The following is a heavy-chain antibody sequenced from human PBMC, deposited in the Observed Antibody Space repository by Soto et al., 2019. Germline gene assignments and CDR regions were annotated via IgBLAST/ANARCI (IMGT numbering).Heavy chain of an antibody. Sequence: QVQLVQSGAAVKKPGASVKISCKSSGYTFTSYYMHWVRQAPGQGLEWMGMINPSGGRTNYAQRFQGRVTMTRDTSTSTVYMDLSDLRSEDTAVYYCARGFCTTTTCLVGDFWGQGTLVTVSS. CDR1: GYTFTSYY. J-gene: IGHJ4*02. D-gene: IGHD2-2*01. CDR3: ARGFCTTTTCLVGDF. V-gene: IGHV1-46*01. CDR2: INPSGGRT.